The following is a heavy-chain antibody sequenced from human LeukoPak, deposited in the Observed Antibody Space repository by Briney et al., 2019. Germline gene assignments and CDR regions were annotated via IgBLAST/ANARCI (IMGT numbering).Heavy chain of an antibody. CDR1: GASISSGGYS. Sequence: PSETLSLTCTVSGASISSGGYSWSWIRQPPGKGLEWIGYMHDTGSTYYNPSLKSRVIISVDKSKNQFSLKLSSVTAADTAVYYCVRDYDNSSGFYYYLMDVWGKGTTVTVSS. J-gene: IGHJ6*03. CDR3: VRDYDNSSGFYYYLMDV. D-gene: IGHD3-22*01. V-gene: IGHV4-30-4*07. CDR2: MHDTGST.